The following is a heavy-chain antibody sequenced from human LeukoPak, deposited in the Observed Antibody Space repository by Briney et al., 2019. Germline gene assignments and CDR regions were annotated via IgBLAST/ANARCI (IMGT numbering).Heavy chain of an antibody. CDR3: ARDRDSSGYQYNAFDI. J-gene: IGHJ3*02. V-gene: IGHV4-59*01. D-gene: IGHD3-22*01. CDR1: GGSISSYY. CDR2: MYNSGST. Sequence: SETLSLTCTVSGGSISSYYCSWIRQPPGKGLEWIGYMYNSGSTKYNPSLKSRVTISVDTAKNQFSLKLSSVTAADTAVYYCARDRDSSGYQYNAFDIWGQGTMVTVSS.